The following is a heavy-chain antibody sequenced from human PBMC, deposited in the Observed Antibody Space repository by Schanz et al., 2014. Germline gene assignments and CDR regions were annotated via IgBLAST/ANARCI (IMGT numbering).Heavy chain of an antibody. J-gene: IGHJ4*02. Sequence: QVQLVQSGTQVKKPGASVKVSCKASGYTFTSYGINWVRQAPGQGLEWLGWMNPNSGNPGFAQKFRGRVTMTRNTSMSTAYIELHILTSEDTAVYYCARGRTFDYWGQGTLXTVSS. CDR1: GYTFTSYG. V-gene: IGHV1-8*02. CDR2: MNPNSGNP. CDR3: ARGRTFDY.